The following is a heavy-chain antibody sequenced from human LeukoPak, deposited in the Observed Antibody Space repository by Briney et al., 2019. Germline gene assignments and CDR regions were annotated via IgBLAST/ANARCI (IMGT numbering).Heavy chain of an antibody. CDR2: IYHSGST. Sequence: SETLSLTCTVSGGSISSGGYYWSWIRQPPGKGLEWIGYIYHSGSTYYNPSLKSRVTISVDRSKNQFSLKLSSVTAADTAVYYCATPAAVAGTREDYWGQGTLVTVSS. V-gene: IGHV4-30-2*01. D-gene: IGHD6-19*01. J-gene: IGHJ4*02. CDR1: GGSISSGGYY. CDR3: ATPAAVAGTREDY.